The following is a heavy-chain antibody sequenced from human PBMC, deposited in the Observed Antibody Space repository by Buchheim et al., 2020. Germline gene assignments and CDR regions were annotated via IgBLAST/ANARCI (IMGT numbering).Heavy chain of an antibody. V-gene: IGHV3-30-3*01. D-gene: IGHD3-10*01. Sequence: QVQLVESGGSVVQPGRSLRLSCVASGFTFSQHVIHWVRQAPGKGLEWVAMISYDGSSKYYADSVKGRFTISRDNSQNMFYLQMNSLRVEDTAVFYCARDQYGSVSKSTGMDVWGQGTT. J-gene: IGHJ6*02. CDR2: ISYDGSSK. CDR1: GFTFSQHV. CDR3: ARDQYGSVSKSTGMDV.